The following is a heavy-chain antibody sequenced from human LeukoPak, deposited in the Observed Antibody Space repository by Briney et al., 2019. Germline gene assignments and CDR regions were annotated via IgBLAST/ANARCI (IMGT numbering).Heavy chain of an antibody. CDR2: MSYDGSNK. CDR3: ARQAGGYGDSQYYYYGMDV. V-gene: IGHV3-30-3*01. D-gene: IGHD4-17*01. CDR1: GFTFSSYA. Sequence: GGSPRLSCAASGFTFSSYAMHWVRQAPGKGLEWVAVMSYDGSNKYYADSVKGRFTISRDNSKNTLYLQMNSLRAEDTAVYYCARQAGGYGDSQYYYYGMDVWGQGTTVTVSS. J-gene: IGHJ6*02.